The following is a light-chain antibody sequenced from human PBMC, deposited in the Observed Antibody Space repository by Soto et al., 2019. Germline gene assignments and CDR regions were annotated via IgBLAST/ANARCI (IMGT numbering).Light chain of an antibody. J-gene: IGLJ1*01. CDR2: GNS. CDR1: SSNIGAGFD. V-gene: IGLV1-40*01. CDR3: QSYDSSLSAYV. Sequence: QSVLTQPPSVSGAPGQRVTISCTGSSSNIGAGFDVHWYQQLPGTAPKLLVYGNSNRPSGVPDRFSGSKSGTSASLAVTGLQAGGEADYYCQSYDSSLSAYVFGTGTKLTVL.